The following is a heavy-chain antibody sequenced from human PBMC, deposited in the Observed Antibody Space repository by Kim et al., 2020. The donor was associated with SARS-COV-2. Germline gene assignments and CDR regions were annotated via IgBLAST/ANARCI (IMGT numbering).Heavy chain of an antibody. V-gene: IGHV3-74*01. CDR2: IRGDGGSI. CDR3: ARGWSPGY. J-gene: IGHJ4*02. D-gene: IGHD3-3*01. CDR1: GFSFSDSW. Sequence: GGSPRLSCEASGFSFSDSWLHWVRQAPGKGLVWVSRIRGDGGSITYVDSVKGRFTISRDNTKNTLYLQMNSLRAEDTAVYYCARGWSPGYWGQGTLVTVSS.